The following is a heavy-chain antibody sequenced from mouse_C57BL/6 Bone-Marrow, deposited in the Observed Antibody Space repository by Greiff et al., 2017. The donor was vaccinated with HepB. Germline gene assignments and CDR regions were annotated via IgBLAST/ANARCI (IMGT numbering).Heavy chain of an antibody. CDR1: GYTFTDYN. J-gene: IGHJ3*01. Sequence: DVQLVESGPELVKPGASVKIPCKASGYTFTDYNMDWVKQSHGKSLEWIGDINPNNGGTIYNQKFKGKATLTVDKSSSTAYMELRSLTSEDTAVYYCARYGTAQRFAYWGQGTLVTVSA. CDR3: ARYGTAQRFAY. V-gene: IGHV1-18*01. CDR2: INPNNGGT. D-gene: IGHD3-2*02.